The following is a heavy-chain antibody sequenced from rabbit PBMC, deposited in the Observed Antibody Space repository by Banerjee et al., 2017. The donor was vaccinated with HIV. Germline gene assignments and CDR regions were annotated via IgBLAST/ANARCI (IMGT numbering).Heavy chain of an antibody. D-gene: IGHD4-2*01. CDR1: GLDFSSSYW. V-gene: IGHV1S45*01. J-gene: IGHJ4*01. CDR3: ARKRAGGAGDL. CDR2: IYAGSGST. Sequence: QEQLVEYGGDLVQPEGSLTLTCKASGLDFSSSYWIWWVRQAPGKGLEWIACIYAGSGSTYYASWAKGRFTISKTSSTTVTLQMTSLTAADTATYFCARKRAGGAGDLWGPGTLVTVS.